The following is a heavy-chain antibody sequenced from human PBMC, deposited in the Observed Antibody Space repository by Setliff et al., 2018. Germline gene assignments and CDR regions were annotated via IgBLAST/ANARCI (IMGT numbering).Heavy chain of an antibody. CDR3: ARDGDNYYDSSGYYLNHAFDI. CDR2: IIPIFGTA. Sequence: RASVKVSCKASGGTFSSYAISWVRQAPGQGLEWMGGIIPIFGTANYAQKFQGRVTITADESTSTAYMELSSLRSEDTAVYYCARDGDNYYDSSGYYLNHAFDIWGQGTMVTVSS. V-gene: IGHV1-69*13. D-gene: IGHD3-22*01. J-gene: IGHJ3*02. CDR1: GGTFSSYA.